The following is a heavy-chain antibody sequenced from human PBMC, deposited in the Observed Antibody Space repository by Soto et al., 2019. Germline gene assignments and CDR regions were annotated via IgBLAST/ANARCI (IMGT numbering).Heavy chain of an antibody. CDR3: ARGMGLGYCTNGVCFPFDY. CDR1: GGTFSSYA. J-gene: IGHJ4*02. CDR2: IIPIFGTA. D-gene: IGHD2-8*01. V-gene: IGHV1-69*12. Sequence: QVQLVQSGAEVKKPGSSVKVSCKASGGTFSSYAISWVRQAPGQGLEWMGGIIPIFGTANYAQKFQGRVKITADESTSTAYMELSSLRSEETAVYYCARGMGLGYCTNGVCFPFDYWGQGTLVTVSS.